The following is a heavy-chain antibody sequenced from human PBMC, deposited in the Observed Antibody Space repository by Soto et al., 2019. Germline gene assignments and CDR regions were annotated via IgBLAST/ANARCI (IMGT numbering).Heavy chain of an antibody. V-gene: IGHV3-66*01. CDR2: FYSGGST. D-gene: IGHD3-22*01. Sequence: PGGSLRLSCAASGFTVSSNYMSWVRQAPGKGLEWVSVFYSGGSTYYADSVKGRFTISRDNSKNTLYLQMNSLRAEDTAVYYCASNYDSSGYYLTYWGQGTLVTVS. J-gene: IGHJ4*02. CDR3: ASNYDSSGYYLTY. CDR1: GFTVSSNY.